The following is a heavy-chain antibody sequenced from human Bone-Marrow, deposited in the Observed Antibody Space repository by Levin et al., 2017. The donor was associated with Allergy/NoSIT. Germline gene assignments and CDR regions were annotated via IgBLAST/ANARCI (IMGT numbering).Heavy chain of an antibody. V-gene: IGHV4-59*01. J-gene: IGHJ5*02. CDR2: IYHSGST. Sequence: NPSETLSLTCTVSGASMSNYYWSWIRQSPGKGLEWIGYIYHSGSTNYNPSVESRVTISVDTSKNQFSLKLTSVTAADTAVYYCAREIRTATRARWFDPWGQGTLVTVSS. CDR1: GASMSNYY. CDR3: AREIRTATRARWFDP.